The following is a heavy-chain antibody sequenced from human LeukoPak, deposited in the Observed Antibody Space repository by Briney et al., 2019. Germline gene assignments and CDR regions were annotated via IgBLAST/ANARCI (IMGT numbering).Heavy chain of an antibody. J-gene: IGHJ4*02. D-gene: IGHD4-17*01. V-gene: IGHV3-30-3*01. CDR2: ISYDGSNK. Sequence: GGSLRLSCAASGFTFSSYAMHWVRQAPGKGLEWVAVISYDGSNKYYADSVKGRFTISRDNSKNTLYLQMSSLRAEDTAVYYCASTDPRDYWGQGTLVTVSS. CDR3: ASTDPRDY. CDR1: GFTFSSYA.